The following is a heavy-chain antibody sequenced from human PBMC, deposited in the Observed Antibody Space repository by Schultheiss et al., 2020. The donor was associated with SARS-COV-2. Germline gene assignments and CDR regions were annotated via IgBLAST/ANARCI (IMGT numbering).Heavy chain of an antibody. CDR1: GGSISSSSYY. J-gene: IGHJ3*02. CDR3: ARWGRATVTLGAFDI. Sequence: SETLSLTCTVSGGSISSSSYYWSWIRQPPGKGLEWIGYIYYTGSTNYNPSLKSRVTISVDTSKNQFSLKLSSVTAADTAVYYCARWGRATVTLGAFDIWGQGTMVTVSS. V-gene: IGHV4-61*01. D-gene: IGHD4-11*01. CDR2: IYYTGST.